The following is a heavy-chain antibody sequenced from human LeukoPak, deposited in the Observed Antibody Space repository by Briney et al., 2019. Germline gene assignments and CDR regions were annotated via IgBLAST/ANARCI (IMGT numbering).Heavy chain of an antibody. D-gene: IGHD4-11*01. Sequence: GESLKISCKGSGYSFTSYWIGWVRQAPGQGLEWMGWISAYNGNTNYAQKLQGRVTMTTDTSTSTAYMELRSLRSDDTAVYYCAREDYSKSFDYWGQGTLVTVSS. CDR3: AREDYSKSFDY. CDR2: ISAYNGNT. J-gene: IGHJ4*02. CDR1: GYSFTSYW. V-gene: IGHV1-18*04.